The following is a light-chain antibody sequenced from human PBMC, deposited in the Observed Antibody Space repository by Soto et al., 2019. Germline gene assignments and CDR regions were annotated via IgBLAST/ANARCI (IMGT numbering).Light chain of an antibody. CDR3: SSFASTHTYV. CDR2: EVS. CDR1: TNDVGGYKY. V-gene: IGLV2-14*01. J-gene: IGLJ1*01. Sequence: QSVLTQPASVSGSPGQSITISCTGTTNDVGGYKYVSWYQQHPGKAPQLMIYEVSNRPSGVSHRFSGSKSGNTASLTISGLQAEDEADYYCSSFASTHTYVFGTGTKVTV.